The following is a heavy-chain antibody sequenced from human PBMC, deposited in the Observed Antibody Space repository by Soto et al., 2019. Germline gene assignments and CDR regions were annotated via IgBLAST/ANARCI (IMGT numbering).Heavy chain of an antibody. J-gene: IGHJ5*02. CDR2: IYPGDSDT. D-gene: IGHD3-10*01. Sequence: GESLKISCKGSGYSFTSYWIGWVRQMPGKGLEWMGIIYPGDSDTRYSPSFQGQVTISADRSISTAYLQWSSLKASDTAMYYCARHVGSAGYYGSGYNWFDPWGQGTLVTVSS. CDR3: ARHVGSAGYYGSGYNWFDP. CDR1: GYSFTSYW. V-gene: IGHV5-51*01.